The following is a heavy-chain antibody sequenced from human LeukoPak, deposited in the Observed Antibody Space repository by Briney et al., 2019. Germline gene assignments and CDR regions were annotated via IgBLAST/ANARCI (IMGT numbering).Heavy chain of an antibody. J-gene: IGHJ4*02. V-gene: IGHV4-59*08. CDR2: IYHSATT. CDR1: GGSISSYY. D-gene: IGHD1-1*01. CDR3: ARAVGLTQGGTFDY. Sequence: SETLSLTCTVSGGSISSYYWSWIRQPPGKGLEWIGSIYHSATTHYNSSLKSRVTISVDTSKNQLSLKLSSVTAADTAVYYCARAVGLTQGGTFDYWGQGTLVTVSS.